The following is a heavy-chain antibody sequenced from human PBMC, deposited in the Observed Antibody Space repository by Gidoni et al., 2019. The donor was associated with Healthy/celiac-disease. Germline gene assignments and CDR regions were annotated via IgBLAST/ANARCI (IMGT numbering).Heavy chain of an antibody. V-gene: IGHV4-4*07. CDR3: ARSLLSPSFPYSSGWAFDY. D-gene: IGHD6-19*01. CDR2: IYTSGST. J-gene: IGHJ4*02. CDR1: GGSISSYY. Sequence: QVQLQESGPGLVKPSETLSLTCTVSGGSISSYYWSWIRQPAGKGLEWIGRIYTSGSTNYNPSLKRRVTMSVDTSKNQFSLKLSSVTAADTAVYYCARSLLSPSFPYSSGWAFDYWGQGTLVTVSS.